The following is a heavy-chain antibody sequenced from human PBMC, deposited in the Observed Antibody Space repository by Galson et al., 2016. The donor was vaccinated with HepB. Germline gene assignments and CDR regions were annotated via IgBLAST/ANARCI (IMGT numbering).Heavy chain of an antibody. V-gene: IGHV4-34*01. D-gene: IGHD2-21*01. Sequence: ETLSLTCAVYGGSFSGYYWSWIRQPPGKGLEWIGEINHSGSTNYNPSLKSRVTISVDTSKNQLSLKLSSVTAADTAVYYCARGNYSACDIWGQGTMVTVSS. CDR1: GGSFSGYY. CDR3: ARGNYSACDI. J-gene: IGHJ3*02. CDR2: INHSGST.